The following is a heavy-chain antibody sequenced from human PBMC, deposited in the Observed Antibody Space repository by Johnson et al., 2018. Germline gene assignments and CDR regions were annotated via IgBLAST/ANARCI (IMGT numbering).Heavy chain of an antibody. CDR1: GGSFSGYY. CDR2: INHSGST. J-gene: IGHJ6*03. Sequence: QVQLQQWGAGLLKPSETLSLTCAVYGGSFSGYYWSWIRQPPGKGLEWIGEINHSGSTNYNPSLKSRVTISVDTSKNQFSLKLSSVTAADTAVYYCARARRSRAVAGGYYYYMDVWGKGTTVTVSS. D-gene: IGHD6-19*01. CDR3: ARARRSRAVAGGYYYYMDV. V-gene: IGHV4-34*01.